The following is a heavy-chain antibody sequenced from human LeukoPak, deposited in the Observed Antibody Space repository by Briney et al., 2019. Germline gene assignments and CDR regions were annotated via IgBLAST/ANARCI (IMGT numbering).Heavy chain of an antibody. CDR1: GFTFNRYG. CDR2: ISSSSSYI. Sequence: GGSLRLSCAASGFTFNRYGMHWVRQAPGKGLEWVSSISSSSSYIYYADSVKGRFTISRDNAKNSLYLQMNSLRAEDTAVYYCARSLGSSGMDVWGQGTTVTVSS. V-gene: IGHV3-21*01. J-gene: IGHJ6*02. CDR3: ARSLGSSGMDV. D-gene: IGHD3-10*01.